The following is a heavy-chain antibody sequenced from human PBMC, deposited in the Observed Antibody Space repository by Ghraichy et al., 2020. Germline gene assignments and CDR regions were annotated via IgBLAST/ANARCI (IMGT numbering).Heavy chain of an antibody. V-gene: IGHV3-21*01. D-gene: IGHD1-20*01. CDR1: GFTFSSYS. Sequence: RLSCAASGFTFSSYSMNWVRQAPGKGLEWVSSISSSSSSIYYADSLKGRFTISRDNAKNSLYLQMNSLRAEDTAVFYCARNLYGITASYYYYGMDVWGQGTTVTVSS. J-gene: IGHJ6*02. CDR3: ARNLYGITASYYYYGMDV. CDR2: ISSSSSSI.